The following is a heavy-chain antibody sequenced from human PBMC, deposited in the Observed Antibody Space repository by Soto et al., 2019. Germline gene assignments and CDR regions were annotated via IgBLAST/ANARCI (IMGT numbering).Heavy chain of an antibody. Sequence: PGGSLRLSCAASGFTFSSYAMSWVRQAPGKGLEWVSAISGSGGSTYYADSVKGRFTISRGNSKNTLYLQMNSLRAEDTAVYYCAKESSRYFGTDYFDYWGQGTLVTVSS. V-gene: IGHV3-23*01. CDR2: ISGSGGST. D-gene: IGHD3-9*01. CDR3: AKESSRYFGTDYFDY. CDR1: GFTFSSYA. J-gene: IGHJ4*02.